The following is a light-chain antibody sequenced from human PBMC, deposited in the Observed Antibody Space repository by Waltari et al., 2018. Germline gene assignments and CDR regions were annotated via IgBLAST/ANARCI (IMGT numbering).Light chain of an antibody. Sequence: QSALAQPASLSGSPGQSITISRPGTSSHYRYEKPLPRSQQHPGKAPKLMIYAVSKRASGVSDRFSGSKAGDMAYLIICGVQREDEADSFCSSYAGSSEGDFGGGTKMTVL. J-gene: IGLJ2*01. V-gene: IGLV2-23*02. CDR1: SSHYRYEKP. CDR2: AVS. CDR3: SSYAGSSEGD.